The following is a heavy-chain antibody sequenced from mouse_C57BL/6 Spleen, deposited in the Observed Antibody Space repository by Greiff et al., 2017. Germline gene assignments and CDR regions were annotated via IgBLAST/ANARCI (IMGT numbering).Heavy chain of an antibody. Sequence: QVQLQQPGAELVRPGTSVKLSCKASGYTFTSYWMHWVKQRPGQGLEWIGVIDPSDSYTNYNQKFKGKATLTVDTSSSTAYMQLSSLTSEDSAVYYCARGFAYWCQGTLVTVSA. CDR1: GYTFTSYW. J-gene: IGHJ3*01. CDR2: IDPSDSYT. V-gene: IGHV1-59*01. CDR3: ARGFAY.